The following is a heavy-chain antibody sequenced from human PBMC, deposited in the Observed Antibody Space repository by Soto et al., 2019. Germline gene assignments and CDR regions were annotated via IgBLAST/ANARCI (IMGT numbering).Heavy chain of an antibody. D-gene: IGHD6-13*01. J-gene: IGHJ5*02. CDR3: TRDASRDSSARGWFDP. CDR2: ISSNSAYI. Sequence: GGSLRLSCAASGFTFRSFTMNWVRQAPGKGLEWVSTISSNSAYIYYTDALRGRFTISRDNVKNSLHLQMNSLRAEDTAVYYCTRDASRDSSARGWFDPWGPGTLVTVSS. V-gene: IGHV3-21*01. CDR1: GFTFRSFT.